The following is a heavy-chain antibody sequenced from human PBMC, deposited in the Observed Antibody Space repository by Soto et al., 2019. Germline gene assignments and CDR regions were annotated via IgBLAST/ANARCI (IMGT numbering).Heavy chain of an antibody. CDR3: AGGVGQGYGDYS. V-gene: IGHV1-69*02. J-gene: IGHJ4*02. CDR2: IIPILGIA. CDR1: GGTFSSYT. D-gene: IGHD4-17*01. Sequence: QVQLVQSGAEVKKPGSSVKVSCKASGGTFSSYTISWVRQAPGQGLEWMGRIIPILGIANYAQKFQGRVTITADKSTSTAYRELSSLRSEDTAVYYCAGGVGQGYGDYSWGQGTLVTVSS.